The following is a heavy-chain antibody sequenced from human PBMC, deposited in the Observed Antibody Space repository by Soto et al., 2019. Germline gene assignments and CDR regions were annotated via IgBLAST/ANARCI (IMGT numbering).Heavy chain of an antibody. Sequence: QVQLVESGGGVVQPGRSLRLSCAASGFTFRNFAMPWVRQAPGKGLEWLAVITFDGRDKYYADSVKGRFTISRDTSKNTLYLQMNSLRIDDTAVYFCTRDLLAGHDVYWGQGTLVTVSS. V-gene: IGHV3-30*04. CDR1: GFTFRNFA. D-gene: IGHD5-12*01. J-gene: IGHJ4*02. CDR2: ITFDGRDK. CDR3: TRDLLAGHDVY.